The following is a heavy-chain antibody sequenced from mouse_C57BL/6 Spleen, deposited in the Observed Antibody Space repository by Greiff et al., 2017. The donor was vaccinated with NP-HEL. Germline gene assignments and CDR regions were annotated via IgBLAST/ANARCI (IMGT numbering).Heavy chain of an antibody. CDR2: IHPSDSDT. CDR3: AIWGSYYEFAY. Sequence: QVQLQQPGAELVKPGASVKVSCKASGYTFTSYWMHWVKQRPGQGLEWIGRIHPSDSDTNYNQKFKVKATLTVDKSSSTAYMQLSSLTSEDSAVYYCAIWGSYYEFAYWGQGTLVTVSA. V-gene: IGHV1-74*01. J-gene: IGHJ3*01. CDR1: GYTFTSYW. D-gene: IGHD2-10*01.